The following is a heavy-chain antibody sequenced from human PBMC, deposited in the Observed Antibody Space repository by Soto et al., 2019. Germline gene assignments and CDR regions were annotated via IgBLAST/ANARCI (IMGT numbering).Heavy chain of an antibody. V-gene: IGHV1-69*02. J-gene: IGHJ5*02. Sequence: SVKVSCKASGGTFSSYTISWVRQAPGQGLEWMGRIIPILGIANYAQKFQGRVTITADKSTSTAYMELSSLRSEDTAVYYCAGSRGYSGYDLSWFDPWGQGTLVTVSS. CDR2: IIPILGIA. D-gene: IGHD5-12*01. CDR3: AGSRGYSGYDLSWFDP. CDR1: GGTFSSYT.